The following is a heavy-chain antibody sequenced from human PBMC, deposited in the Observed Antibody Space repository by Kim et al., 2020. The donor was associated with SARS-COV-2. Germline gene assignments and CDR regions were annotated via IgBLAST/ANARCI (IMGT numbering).Heavy chain of an antibody. CDR1: GGSISSSSYY. J-gene: IGHJ6*02. Sequence: SETLSLTCTVSGGSISSSSYYWGWIRQPPGKGLEWIGSIYYSGSTYYNPSLKSRVTISVDTSKNQFSLKLSSVTAADTAVYYCARDEGIRYQPLLYLIECGGPMEGWGPGTTVTVSS. CDR3: ARDEGIRYQPLLYLIECGGPMEG. CDR2: IYYSGST. V-gene: IGHV4-39*07. D-gene: IGHD2-2*02.